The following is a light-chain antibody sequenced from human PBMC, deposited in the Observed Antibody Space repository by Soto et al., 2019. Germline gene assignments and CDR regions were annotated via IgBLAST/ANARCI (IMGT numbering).Light chain of an antibody. Sequence: QSVLTQPASVSGSLGQSITISCTGTTTDIGNYNYVSWYQQSPGKAPKLMVYDVNRRPPGVPDRFFGSKSGNTASLTVSGLQAEDEADYYCVSFAGGTYVFGTGTKVTVL. V-gene: IGLV2-8*01. CDR1: TTDIGNYNY. CDR2: DVN. J-gene: IGLJ1*01. CDR3: VSFAGGTYV.